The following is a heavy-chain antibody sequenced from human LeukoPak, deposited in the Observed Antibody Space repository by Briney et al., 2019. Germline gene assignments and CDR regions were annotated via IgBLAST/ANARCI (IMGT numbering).Heavy chain of an antibody. V-gene: IGHV1-18*01. CDR2: ISAYNGNT. J-gene: IGHJ5*02. CDR1: GYTFTSYG. Sequence: ASVKVSCKASGYTFTSYGISWVRQAPGQGLEWMGWISAYNGNTNYAQKLQGRATMTTDTSTSTAYMELRSLRSDDTAVYYCARASHIVVVTAMFSWFDPWGQGTLVTVSS. D-gene: IGHD2-21*02. CDR3: ARASHIVVVTAMFSWFDP.